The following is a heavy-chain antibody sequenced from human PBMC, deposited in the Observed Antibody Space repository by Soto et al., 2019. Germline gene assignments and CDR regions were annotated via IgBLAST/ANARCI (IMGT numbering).Heavy chain of an antibody. Sequence: QVQLVQSGAEVKKPGSSVKVSCKASGGTFSSYAISWVRQAPGQGLEWMGGIIPIFGTANYAQKFQGRVTITADESTSTAYMELSSLRSEDTAVYYCARGDVDTAMVTYYYGMDVWGQGTTFTVSS. V-gene: IGHV1-69*12. CDR3: ARGDVDTAMVTYYYGMDV. D-gene: IGHD5-18*01. CDR1: GGTFSSYA. J-gene: IGHJ6*02. CDR2: IIPIFGTA.